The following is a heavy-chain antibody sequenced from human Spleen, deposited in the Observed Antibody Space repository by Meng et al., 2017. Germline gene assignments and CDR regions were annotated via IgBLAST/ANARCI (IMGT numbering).Heavy chain of an antibody. CDR1: GGSISSNNW. V-gene: IGHV4-4*02. CDR2: IYHSGST. CDR3: ASQVFSGLNWFGP. Sequence: QVPLQEAGPGLVKPSGTLSLTCAVSGGSISSNNWWSWVRQPPGKGLEWIGEIYHSGSTNYNPSLKSRVTMSVDKSKNQFSLKLSSVTAADTAVYYCASQVFSGLNWFGPWGQGTLVTVSS. D-gene: IGHD3-10*01. J-gene: IGHJ5*02.